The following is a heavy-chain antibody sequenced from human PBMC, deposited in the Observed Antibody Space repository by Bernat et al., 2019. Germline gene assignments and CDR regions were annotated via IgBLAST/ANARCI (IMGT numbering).Heavy chain of an antibody. CDR3: ARFGGLAGWFDP. J-gene: IGHJ5*02. CDR1: GYTFTSYG. Sequence: QVQLVQSGAEVKKPGASVKVSCKASGYTFTSYGITWVRQAPGQGLEWMGWISGYNGNTKYSQKFQGRVTITRDTSASTAYMELSSLRSEDTAVYYCARFGGLAGWFDPWGQGTLVTVSS. CDR2: ISGYNGNT. D-gene: IGHD6-13*01. V-gene: IGHV1-18*04.